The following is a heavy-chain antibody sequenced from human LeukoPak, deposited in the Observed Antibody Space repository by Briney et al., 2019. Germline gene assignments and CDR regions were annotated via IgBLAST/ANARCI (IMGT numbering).Heavy chain of an antibody. CDR2: IKQDGSEK. J-gene: IGHJ6*03. CDR3: ARVDDYGVYYYMDV. D-gene: IGHD4-17*01. V-gene: IGHV3-7*01. Sequence: GGSLRLSCAASGFTFSSYWMSWVRQAPGKGREGVANIKQDGSEKYYVDSVKGRFTISRDNAKNSLYLKMTSLRAEDTAVYYCARVDDYGVYYYMDVWGKGTTVTVSS. CDR1: GFTFSSYW.